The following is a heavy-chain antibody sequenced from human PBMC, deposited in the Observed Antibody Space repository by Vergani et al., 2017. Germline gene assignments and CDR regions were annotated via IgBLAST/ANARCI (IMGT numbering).Heavy chain of an antibody. J-gene: IGHJ4*02. V-gene: IGHV3-30-3*01. Sequence: QVQLVESGGGVVQPGRSLRLSCAASGFTFSSYAMHWVRQAPGKGLEWVAVISYDGSNKYYADSVKGRFTISRDNSKNTLYLQMNSRRAEDTAVYYCAKGGVVVAATDYWGQGTLVTVSS. CDR2: ISYDGSNK. D-gene: IGHD2-15*01. CDR3: AKGGVVVAATDY. CDR1: GFTFSSYA.